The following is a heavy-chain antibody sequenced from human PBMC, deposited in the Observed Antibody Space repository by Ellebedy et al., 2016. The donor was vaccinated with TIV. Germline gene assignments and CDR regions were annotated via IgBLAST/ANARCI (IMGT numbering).Heavy chain of an antibody. D-gene: IGHD6-19*01. Sequence: GESLKISCAASGFTFSSYSMGWVRQAPGKGLEWVSSIDSTRTYIYYADSLRGRLTISRDNAKDSLYLQMNNLRAEDTAVYYCARQNPAYSSGQVSPIDHWGQGALVTVSS. J-gene: IGHJ4*02. CDR1: GFTFSSYS. V-gene: IGHV3-21*01. CDR2: IDSTRTYI. CDR3: ARQNPAYSSGQVSPIDH.